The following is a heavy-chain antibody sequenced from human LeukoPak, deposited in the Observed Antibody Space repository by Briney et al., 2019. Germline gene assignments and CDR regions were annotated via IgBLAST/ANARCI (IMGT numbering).Heavy chain of an antibody. CDR3: AKSDSGSYGGALDY. D-gene: IGHD1-26*01. V-gene: IGHV3-23*01. CDR2: ISGSGGST. CDR1: GFNFSSYT. J-gene: IGHJ4*02. Sequence: GGSLRLSCAASGFNFSSYTMNWVRQAPGKGLEWVSAISGSGGSTYYADSVKGRFTISRDNSKNTPYLQMNSLRAEDTAVYYCAKSDSGSYGGALDYWGQGTLVTVSS.